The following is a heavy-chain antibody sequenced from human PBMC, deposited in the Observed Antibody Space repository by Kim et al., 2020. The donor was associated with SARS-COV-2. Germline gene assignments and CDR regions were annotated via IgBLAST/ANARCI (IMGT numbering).Heavy chain of an antibody. V-gene: IGHV3-23*03. D-gene: IGHD6-19*01. CDR1: GFTFSSYA. Sequence: GGSLRLSCAASGFTFSSYAMSWVRQAPGKGLEWVSVIYSGGSSTYYADSLKGRFTISRDNSKNTLYLQMNSLRAEDTAVYYCAKDQSRGWCFSLYGMEV. J-gene: IGHJ6*01. CDR2: IYSGGSST. CDR3: AKDQSRGWCFSLYGMEV.